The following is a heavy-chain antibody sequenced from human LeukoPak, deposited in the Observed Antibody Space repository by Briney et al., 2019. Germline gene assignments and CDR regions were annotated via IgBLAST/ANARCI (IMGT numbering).Heavy chain of an antibody. D-gene: IGHD4-23*01. V-gene: IGHV1-2*02. CDR2: INPDSGGT. Sequence: ASVKVSCKASGYTFTGYYIHWVRQAPGQGLEWMVWINPDSGGTNSAQNFQGRVTMTRDTSISTAYMELNRLRSDDTAVYYCARDTVVMSTPYYYYYGMDVWGQGTTVTVSS. CDR1: GYTFTGYY. J-gene: IGHJ6*02. CDR3: ARDTVVMSTPYYYYYGMDV.